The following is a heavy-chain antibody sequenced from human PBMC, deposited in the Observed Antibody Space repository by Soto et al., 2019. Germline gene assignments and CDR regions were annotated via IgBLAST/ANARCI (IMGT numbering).Heavy chain of an antibody. V-gene: IGHV4-30-2*01. CDR3: ASQRGWPARGGYYFDY. D-gene: IGHD2-15*01. CDR2: IYHSGST. CDR1: GGSISSGGYS. Sequence: QLQLQESGSGLVKPSQTLSLTCAVSGGSISSGGYSWSWIRQPPGKGLEWIGYIYHSGSTYYNPSHTRRVIISVDRYKTEFYLKLSSVTAADTAVYYGASQRGWPARGGYYFDYWGQGTLVTVSS. J-gene: IGHJ4*02.